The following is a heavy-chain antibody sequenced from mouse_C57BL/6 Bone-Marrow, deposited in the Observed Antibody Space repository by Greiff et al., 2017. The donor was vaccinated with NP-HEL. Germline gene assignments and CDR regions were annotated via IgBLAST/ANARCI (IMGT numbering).Heavy chain of an antibody. V-gene: IGHV1-50*01. CDR3: ARVGIPGYAMDY. D-gene: IGHD5-1-1*01. CDR2: IDPSDSYT. Sequence: QVQLKQPGAELVKPGASVKLSCKASGYTFTSYWMQWVKQRPGQGLEWIGEIDPSDSYTNYNQKFKGKATLTVDTSSSTAYMQLSSLTSEDSAVYYCARVGIPGYAMDYWGQGTSVTVSS. J-gene: IGHJ4*01. CDR1: GYTFTSYW.